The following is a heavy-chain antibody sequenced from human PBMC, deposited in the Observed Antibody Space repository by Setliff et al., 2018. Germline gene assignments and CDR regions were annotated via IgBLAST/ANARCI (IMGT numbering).Heavy chain of an antibody. D-gene: IGHD2-15*01. CDR2: ISWNSGHI. CDR1: GFSFDDYA. CDR3: ARYCSGGACYGGAFDF. J-gene: IGHJ4*02. V-gene: IGHV3-9*01. Sequence: GGSLRLSCEGSGFSFDDYAMHWVRQVPGKGLEWVSGISWNSGHIGYVASVTGRFTISRDNAKNSLYRQRNSLRAEDPAVYYCARYCSGGACYGGAFDFWGQGTLVTVSS.